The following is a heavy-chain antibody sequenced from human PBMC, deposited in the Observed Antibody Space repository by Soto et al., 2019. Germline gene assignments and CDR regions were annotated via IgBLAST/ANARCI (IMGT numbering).Heavy chain of an antibody. Sequence: PGGSLRLSCAASGFTFNNFAMSWVRQAPGKGPEWVSFISGSGDTKYYADSVKGRFTISRDNAKNSLYLQMSSLRDEDTAVYYCAKYCSSDVCFDYWGQGTLVTVSS. CDR3: AKYCSSDVCFDY. CDR2: ISGSGDTK. CDR1: GFTFNNFA. V-gene: IGHV3-48*02. J-gene: IGHJ4*02. D-gene: IGHD2-8*01.